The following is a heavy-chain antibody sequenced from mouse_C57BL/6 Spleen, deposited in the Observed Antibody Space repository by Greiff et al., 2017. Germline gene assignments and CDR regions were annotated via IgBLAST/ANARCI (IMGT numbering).Heavy chain of an antibody. Sequence: LVESGAELVKPGASVKISCKASGYAFSSYWLNWVKQRPGKGLEWIGQIYPGDGDTNYNGKFKGKATLTADKSSSTAYMQLSSLTSEDSAVYFCARRETGTKAMDYWGQGTSVTVST. CDR3: ARRETGTKAMDY. V-gene: IGHV1-80*01. CDR1: GYAFSSYW. D-gene: IGHD4-1*01. CDR2: IYPGDGDT. J-gene: IGHJ4*01.